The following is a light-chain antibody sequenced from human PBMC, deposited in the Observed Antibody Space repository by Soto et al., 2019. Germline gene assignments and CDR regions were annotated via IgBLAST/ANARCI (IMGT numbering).Light chain of an antibody. CDR1: QSLVYTDGNTY. V-gene: IGKV2-30*01. J-gene: IGKJ2*01. CDR3: MQGTHWPPMYT. CDR2: QLS. Sequence: DVVVTQSPLSLPVTLGQPASISCRSSQSLVYTDGNTYLNWFQQRPCQSPRRVIYQLSNRDSGVPDRFSGSGSGTDFTLKISRVEAEDVGVYYCMQGTHWPPMYTFGQGTKLEIK.